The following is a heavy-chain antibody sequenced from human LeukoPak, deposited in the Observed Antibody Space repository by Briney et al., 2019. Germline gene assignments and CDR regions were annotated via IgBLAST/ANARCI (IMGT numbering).Heavy chain of an antibody. CDR2: IGRGSDWT. CDR1: GFTFSNHA. V-gene: IGHV3-23*01. CDR3: ARGHSISPNWFDP. Sequence: GGSLRLSCAASGFTFSNHAMAWVRQAPGRGLEWVSSIGRGSDWTLFADSVKGRFTISRDNAKNSLYLQMNSLRAEDTAVYYCARGHSISPNWFDPWGQGTLVTVSS. D-gene: IGHD2-2*01. J-gene: IGHJ5*02.